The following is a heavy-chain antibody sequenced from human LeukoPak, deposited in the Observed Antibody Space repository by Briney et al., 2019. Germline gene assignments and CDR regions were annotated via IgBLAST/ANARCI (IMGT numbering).Heavy chain of an antibody. V-gene: IGHV3-21*01. D-gene: IGHD5-12*01. CDR3: ARDFSGYDYNFDY. Sequence: PGGSLRLSCAASGFXFSTYTINWVRQAPGKGLEWVSFISSSSSYMYYADSVKGRFTISRDNTKKSLYLQMNSLRAEDTAVYYCARDFSGYDYNFDYWGQGTLVTVSS. CDR1: GFXFSTYT. CDR2: ISSSSSYM. J-gene: IGHJ4*02.